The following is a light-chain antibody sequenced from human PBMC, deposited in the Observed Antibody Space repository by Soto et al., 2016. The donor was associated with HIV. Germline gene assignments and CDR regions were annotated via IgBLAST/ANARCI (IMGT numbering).Light chain of an antibody. CDR2: AAS. CDR3: QQSFTYPLT. CDR1: QMINSY. J-gene: IGKJ5*01. V-gene: IGKV1-39*01. Sequence: DIQMTQSPSSLSAYIGDRVTITCRASQMINSYLNWYQQKPGKAPKLLICAASSLHVGVPSRFTGSGSGTDFSLTITNLQPEDFATYYCQQSFTYPLTFGQGTRLEI.